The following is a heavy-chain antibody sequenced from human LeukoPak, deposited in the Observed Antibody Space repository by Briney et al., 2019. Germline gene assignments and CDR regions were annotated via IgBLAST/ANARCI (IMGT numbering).Heavy chain of an antibody. J-gene: IGHJ5*02. V-gene: IGHV4-61*01. D-gene: IGHD1-26*01. CDR2: IYYSGST. CDR3: ARVGGGTLNWFDP. Sequence: SETLSLTCTVSGGSISSSSYYWSWIRQPPGKGLEWIGYIYYSGSTNYNPSLKSRVTISVDTSKNQFSLKLSSVTAADTAVYYCARVGGGTLNWFDPWGQGTLVTVSS. CDR1: GGSISSSSYY.